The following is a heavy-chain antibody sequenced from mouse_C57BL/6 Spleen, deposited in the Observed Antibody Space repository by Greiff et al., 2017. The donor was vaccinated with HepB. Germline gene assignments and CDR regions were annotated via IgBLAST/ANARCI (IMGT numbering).Heavy chain of an antibody. CDR2: IDPSDSYT. Sequence: QVQLQQPGAELVRPGPSVKLSCKASGYTFPSYWMHWVKQRPGQGLEWIGVIDPSDSYTNYNQKFKGKATLTVDTSSRTADMQLSSLTSEDSAVYYCARDIITTVVARAMDYWGQGTSVTVSS. D-gene: IGHD1-1*01. V-gene: IGHV1-59*01. CDR3: ARDIITTVVARAMDY. J-gene: IGHJ4*01. CDR1: GYTFPSYW.